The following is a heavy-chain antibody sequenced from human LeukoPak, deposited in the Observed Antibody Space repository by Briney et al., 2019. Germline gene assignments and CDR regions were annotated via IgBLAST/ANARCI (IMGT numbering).Heavy chain of an antibody. Sequence: SETLSLTCTVSGGSLSSYYWSWIRQPPGKGLEWIGYIYYSGSTNYNPSLKSRVTISVDTSKNQFSLKLSSVTAADTAVYYCARETSQKGAHYLDVWGKGTTVTISS. CDR3: ARETSQKGAHYLDV. D-gene: IGHD3-16*01. CDR2: IYYSGST. V-gene: IGHV4-59*01. J-gene: IGHJ6*03. CDR1: GGSLSSYY.